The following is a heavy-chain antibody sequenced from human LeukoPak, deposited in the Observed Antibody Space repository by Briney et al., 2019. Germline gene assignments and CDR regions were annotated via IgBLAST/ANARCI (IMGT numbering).Heavy chain of an antibody. D-gene: IGHD6-19*01. Sequence: ASVKVSCKASGGTFSSYAISWVRQAPGQGLEWMGRIIPILGIANNAQKFQGRVTITADKSTSTAYMELSSLRSEDTAVYYWARAGYSSGWYGTSCDYWGQGTLVTVSS. J-gene: IGHJ4*02. CDR3: ARAGYSSGWYGTSCDY. CDR1: GGTFSSYA. V-gene: IGHV1-69*04. CDR2: IIPILGIA.